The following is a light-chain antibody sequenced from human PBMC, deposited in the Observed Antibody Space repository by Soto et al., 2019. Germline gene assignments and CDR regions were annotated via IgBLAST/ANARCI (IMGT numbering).Light chain of an antibody. CDR3: QQAYSFPVT. CDR1: QGLSSW. V-gene: IGKV1D-12*01. J-gene: IGKJ5*01. CDR2: AAS. Sequence: DIQLTQSPSSISASVGDRVTITCRSSQGLSSWLAWYQQRPGKAPKLLIYAASKLQSGVPSRFSGSGSGTEFTLTIGSLQPEDFATYYCQQAYSFPVTFGQGTRLEIK.